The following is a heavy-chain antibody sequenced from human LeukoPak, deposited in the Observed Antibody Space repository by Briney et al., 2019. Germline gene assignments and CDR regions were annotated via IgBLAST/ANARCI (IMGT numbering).Heavy chain of an antibody. CDR2: ISYDGSNK. Sequence: GGSLRLSCAASGFTFSSYGMHWVRQAPGKGLERVAVISYDGSNKYYADSVKGRFTISRDNSKNTLYLQMNSLKAEDTAVYYCAKVPAAYYYYGMDVWGKGTTVTVSS. V-gene: IGHV3-30*18. CDR1: GFTFSSYG. CDR3: AKVPAAYYYYGMDV. J-gene: IGHJ6*04. D-gene: IGHD2-2*01.